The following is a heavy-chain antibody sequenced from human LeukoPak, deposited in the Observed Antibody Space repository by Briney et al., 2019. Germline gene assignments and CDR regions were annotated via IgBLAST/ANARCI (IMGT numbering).Heavy chain of an antibody. Sequence: PGGSLRLSCAASGFTYTSYWMSWVRQAPGKGLEWVANINEDGSEKYYVDSVRGRFTISRDNAKSSLDLQMNSLRAEDTAVYYCASGPLITAAGSSWGQGALVIVSS. J-gene: IGHJ4*02. CDR1: GFTYTSYW. D-gene: IGHD6-13*01. CDR2: INEDGSEK. V-gene: IGHV3-7*01. CDR3: ASGPLITAAGSS.